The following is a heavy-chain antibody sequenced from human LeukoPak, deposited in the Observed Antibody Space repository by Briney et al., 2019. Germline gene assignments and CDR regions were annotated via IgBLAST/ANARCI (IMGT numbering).Heavy chain of an antibody. V-gene: IGHV3-30*18. J-gene: IGHJ3*02. Sequence: GGSLRLSCAASGFTFSSYGMHWVRQAPGKGLEWVAVISYDGSNKYYADSVKGRFAISRDNSKNTLYLQMNSLRAEDTAVYYCAKGAIAAAGTWNAFDIWGQGTMVTVSS. CDR2: ISYDGSNK. D-gene: IGHD6-13*01. CDR1: GFTFSSYG. CDR3: AKGAIAAAGTWNAFDI.